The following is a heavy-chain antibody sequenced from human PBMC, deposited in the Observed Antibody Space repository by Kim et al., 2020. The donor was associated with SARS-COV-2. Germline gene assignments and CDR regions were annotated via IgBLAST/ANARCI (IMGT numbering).Heavy chain of an antibody. V-gene: IGHV1-2*02. Sequence: AQKFQGRVTRTRDTSISTAYMELSRLRSDDTAVYYCARVAWQWLIYYFDYWGQGTLVTVSS. J-gene: IGHJ4*02. D-gene: IGHD6-19*01. CDR3: ARVAWQWLIYYFDY.